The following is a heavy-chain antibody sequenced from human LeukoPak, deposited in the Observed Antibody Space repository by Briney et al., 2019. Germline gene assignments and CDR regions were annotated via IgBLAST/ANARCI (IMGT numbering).Heavy chain of an antibody. CDR1: GYTFTSYG. CDR2: ISAYNGNT. CDR3: ARLGYRSGGSCFYDAFDI. J-gene: IGHJ3*02. V-gene: IGHV1-18*01. Sequence: GASVKVSCKASGYTFTSYGISWVRQAPGQGLEWMGWISAYNGNTNYAQKLQGRVTMTTDTSTSTAYMELRSLRSDDTAVYYCARLGYRSGGSCFYDAFDIWGQGTMVTVSS. D-gene: IGHD2-15*01.